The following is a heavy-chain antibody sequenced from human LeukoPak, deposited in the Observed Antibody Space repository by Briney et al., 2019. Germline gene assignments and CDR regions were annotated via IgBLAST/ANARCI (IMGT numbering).Heavy chain of an antibody. D-gene: IGHD3-10*01. CDR3: ARLWYGESSFDY. CDR2: IYNTVST. J-gene: IGHJ4*02. CDR1: GGSISGYY. V-gene: IGHV4-59*01. Sequence: ETLSLTCTVSGGSISGYYWSWIRQPPGKGLEWIGYIYNTVSTNSNPSLKSRVTISEETSKNQFSLKLTSVTAADTAVYYCARLWYGESSFDYWGQGSLVTVSS.